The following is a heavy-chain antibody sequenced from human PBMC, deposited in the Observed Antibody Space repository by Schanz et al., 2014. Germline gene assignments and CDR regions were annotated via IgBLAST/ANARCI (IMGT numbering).Heavy chain of an antibody. CDR2: ISNDGSIK. J-gene: IGHJ4*02. V-gene: IGHV3-30-3*02. CDR3: ASPSGYSDYGTYFDF. CDR1: GFAFSVYA. D-gene: IGHD5-12*01. Sequence: VHLVESGGGLVKRGGSLRLSCAASGFAFSVYAMHWVRQAPGKGLEWVALISNDGSIKYYADSVEGRFTISRDNSRNTLYLQMNSLRTEDTAVYYCASPSGYSDYGTYFDFWGQGTLVTVSS.